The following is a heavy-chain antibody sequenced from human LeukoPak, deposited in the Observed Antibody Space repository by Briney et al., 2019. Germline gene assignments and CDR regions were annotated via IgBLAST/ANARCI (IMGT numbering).Heavy chain of an antibody. J-gene: IGHJ4*02. CDR3: AKNWGYFDY. V-gene: IGHV3-7*05. D-gene: IGHD7-27*01. CDR1: AFTFSSYS. CDR2: IKEDGSEK. Sequence: GGSLRLSCATSAFTFSSYSMTWVRQAPGKGLEWVANIKEDGSEKYYVDSVKGRFTISRDNAENSLYLQMNSLRAEDTAVYYCAKNWGYFDYWGPGILVTVSS.